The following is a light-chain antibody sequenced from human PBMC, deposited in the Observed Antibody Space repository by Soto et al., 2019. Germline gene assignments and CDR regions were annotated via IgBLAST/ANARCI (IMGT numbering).Light chain of an antibody. J-gene: IGKJ1*01. V-gene: IGKV1-5*03. CDR2: KAS. CDR3: QHYNSLWT. CDR1: QSISSW. Sequence: DIQMTQSPSTLSASVGDRVTITCRASQSISSWLAWYQQKPGKAPKLLIYKASSLESGVPSRFSGSGSGTQFTLTISRLQPDDFATYYCQHYNSLWTSGQGTKVEIK.